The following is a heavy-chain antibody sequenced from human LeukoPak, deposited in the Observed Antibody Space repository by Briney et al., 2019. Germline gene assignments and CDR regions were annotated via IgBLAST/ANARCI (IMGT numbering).Heavy chain of an antibody. J-gene: IGHJ5*02. Sequence: SETLSLTCTVSGGSISSYYWSWIRQPPGKGLEWTGYIYYSGSTNYNPSLKSRVTISVDTSKNQFSLKLSPVTAADTAVYYCAREYCSGGSCHPGVFDPWGQGTLVTVSS. CDR2: IYYSGST. V-gene: IGHV4-59*01. D-gene: IGHD2-15*01. CDR3: AREYCSGGSCHPGVFDP. CDR1: GGSISSYY.